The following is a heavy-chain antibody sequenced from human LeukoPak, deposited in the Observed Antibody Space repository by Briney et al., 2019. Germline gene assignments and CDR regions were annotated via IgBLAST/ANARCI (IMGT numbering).Heavy chain of an antibody. V-gene: IGHV3-7*01. J-gene: IGHJ3*02. D-gene: IGHD2-15*01. Sequence: GGSLRLSCAASGFTFSSNWMSWVRQAPGRGLEWVANINQDESEKYYVDSVKGRFTISRDNAKNSLYLQMNSLRAEDTALYYCVKGYCSGGTCYRNGFDIWGQGTMVTVSS. CDR1: GFTFSSNW. CDR3: VKGYCSGGTCYRNGFDI. CDR2: INQDESEK.